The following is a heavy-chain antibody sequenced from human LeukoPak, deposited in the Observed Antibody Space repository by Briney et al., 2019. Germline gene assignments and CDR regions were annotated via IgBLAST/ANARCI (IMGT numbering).Heavy chain of an antibody. CDR1: GGSISSYF. CDR2: IYYSGSS. CDR3: ARDFGSGGWIYGMDV. V-gene: IGHV4-59*12. Sequence: PSETLSLTCTVSGGSISSYFWNWIRQPPGRGLEWIGYIYYSGSSNYNPSLKSRVTLSVNTSKNQFSLKLSSVTAADTAVYYCARDFGSGGWIYGMDVWGRGTTVTVSS. D-gene: IGHD3-10*01. J-gene: IGHJ6*02.